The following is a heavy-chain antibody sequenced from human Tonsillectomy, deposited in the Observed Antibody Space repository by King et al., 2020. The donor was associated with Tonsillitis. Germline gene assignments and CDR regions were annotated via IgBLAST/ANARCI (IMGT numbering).Heavy chain of an antibody. Sequence: QLVQSGGGVVQPGGSLRLSCAASGFTFSTSGMHWVRQAPGKGLEWVAVITYDGSNKNYADSVKGRFTISRDNSKNTLYLQMNSLRAEDTAVYYCAKPGYYFDSSGFDYWGQGTLVTVSS. CDR2: ITYDGSNK. CDR3: AKPGYYFDSSGFDY. D-gene: IGHD3-22*01. J-gene: IGHJ4*02. CDR1: GFTFSTSG. V-gene: IGHV3-30*18.